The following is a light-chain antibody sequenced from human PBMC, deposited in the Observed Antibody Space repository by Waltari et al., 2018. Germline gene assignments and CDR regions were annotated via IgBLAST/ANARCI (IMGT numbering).Light chain of an antibody. J-gene: IGLJ2*01. CDR1: ELPKKY. V-gene: IGLV3-10*01. CDR3: YSKDSSGNHRV. Sequence: SYELTQPPSVSVSPGQTTTITCSVEELPKKYAYWYQQKSGQAPVFVIYEDTKRPSGIPERFSGSSSGTTATLTISGAQVEDEADYYCYSKDSSGNHRVFGGGTKLTVL. CDR2: EDT.